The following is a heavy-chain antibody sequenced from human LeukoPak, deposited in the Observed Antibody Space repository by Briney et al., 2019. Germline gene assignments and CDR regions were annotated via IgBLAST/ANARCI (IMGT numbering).Heavy chain of an antibody. CDR2: ISSSGSTI. Sequence: PGGSLRLSCAASGFTFSDYYMSWIRQAPGKGLEWVSYISSSGSTIYYADSVKGRFTISRDNSKNTLYLQMNSLRAEDTAVYYCAKDLGIAADEIDYWGQGTLVTVSS. J-gene: IGHJ4*02. CDR3: AKDLGIAADEIDY. V-gene: IGHV3-11*04. D-gene: IGHD6-13*01. CDR1: GFTFSDYY.